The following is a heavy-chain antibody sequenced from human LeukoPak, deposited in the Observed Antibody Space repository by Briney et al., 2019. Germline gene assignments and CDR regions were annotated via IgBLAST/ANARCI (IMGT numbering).Heavy chain of an antibody. D-gene: IGHD6-19*01. V-gene: IGHV4-59*11. CDR2: IYYSGST. Sequence: SETLSLTCTVSGGSISSHYWSWIRQPPGKGLEWIGYIYYSGSTNYNPSLKSRVTISVDTSKNQFSLKLSSVTAADTAVYYCARTEYALAVAGQYYFDYWGQGTLVTVSS. CDR1: GGSISSHY. J-gene: IGHJ4*02. CDR3: ARTEYALAVAGQYYFDY.